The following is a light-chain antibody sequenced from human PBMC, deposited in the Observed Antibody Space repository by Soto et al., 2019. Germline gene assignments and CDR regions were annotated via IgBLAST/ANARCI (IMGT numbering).Light chain of an antibody. CDR3: ATWDDSLSGVV. V-gene: IGLV2-14*01. Sequence: QSALTQPASVSGSPGQSITISCTGSSTDVGSYNVVSWYQQHPGKAPQLIIYEVSNRPSGVSDRFFGSKSGNTASLAISGLRSEDEADYYCATWDDSLSGVVFGGGTKLTVL. CDR1: STDVGSYNV. J-gene: IGLJ2*01. CDR2: EVS.